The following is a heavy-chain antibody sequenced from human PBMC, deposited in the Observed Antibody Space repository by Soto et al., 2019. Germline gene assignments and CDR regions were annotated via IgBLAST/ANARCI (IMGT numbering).Heavy chain of an antibody. J-gene: IGHJ5*02. CDR2: IYYSGST. D-gene: IGHD3-10*01. CDR1: GGSISSYY. Sequence: PSETLSLTCTVSGGSISSYYWSWIRQPPGKGLEWLGYIYYSGSTNYNPSLKSRVTISVDTSKNQFSLKLSSVTAADTAVYYCARGNYYGSGSLVFRWFDPWGQGTLVTVSS. V-gene: IGHV4-59*01. CDR3: ARGNYYGSGSLVFRWFDP.